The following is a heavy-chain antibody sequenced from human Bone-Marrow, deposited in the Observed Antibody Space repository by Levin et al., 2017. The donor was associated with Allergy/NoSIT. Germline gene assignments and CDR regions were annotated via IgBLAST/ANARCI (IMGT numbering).Heavy chain of an antibody. D-gene: IGHD2-2*01. V-gene: IGHV1-2*02. CDR1: GYTFTGYY. CDR3: ARVFWVEYQLQYYYYGMDV. CDR2: INPNSGGT. Sequence: ASVKVSCKASGYTFTGYYMHWVRQAPGQGLEWMGWINPNSGGTNYAQKFQGRVTMTRDTSISTAYMELSRLRSDDTAVYYCARVFWVEYQLQYYYYGMDVWGQGTTVTVSS. J-gene: IGHJ6*02.